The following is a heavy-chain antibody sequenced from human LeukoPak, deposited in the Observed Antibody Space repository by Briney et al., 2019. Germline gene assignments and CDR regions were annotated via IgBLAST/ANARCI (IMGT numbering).Heavy chain of an antibody. CDR2: IRYDGSNK. V-gene: IGHV3-30*02. J-gene: IGHJ5*02. Sequence: GGSLRLSCAASGFTFSSYGMHWFRQAPGKGLEWVAFIRYDGSNKYYADSVKGRFTISRDNSKNTLYLQMNSLRAEDTAVYYCAKDRWSGSSLSRRFDPWGQGTLVTVSS. CDR1: GFTFSSYG. D-gene: IGHD4-23*01. CDR3: AKDRWSGSSLSRRFDP.